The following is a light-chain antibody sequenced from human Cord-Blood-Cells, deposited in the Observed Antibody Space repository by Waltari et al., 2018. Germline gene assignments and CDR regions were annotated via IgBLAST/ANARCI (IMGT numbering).Light chain of an antibody. Sequence: QSVLTQPPSASGTPGQRVTISCSGSSSNIGSNYVYWYQQLPGTAPKLLLYRNNQRPSGVRDRYSGSKSGTSASLAISGLRSEDEAVYYCAAWDDSLSGVFGGGTKLTVL. J-gene: IGLJ3*02. CDR1: SSNIGSNY. CDR3: AAWDDSLSGV. CDR2: RNN. V-gene: IGLV1-47*01.